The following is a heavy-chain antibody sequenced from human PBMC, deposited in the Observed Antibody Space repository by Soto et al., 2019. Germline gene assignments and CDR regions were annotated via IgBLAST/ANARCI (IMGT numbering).Heavy chain of an antibody. J-gene: IGHJ4*02. CDR3: ARSRTFSGFDS. D-gene: IGHD2-8*01. Sequence: EVQLLESGGGLVQVGKSLRLSCATSGFTLRSYGINWVRQAPGKGLEWVSGISSGAGNRYYADSVKGRFTLSRDTSKNTVVLELKSVRGEDTAIYYCARSRTFSGFDSWGQGALVTVSA. CDR2: ISSGAGNR. V-gene: IGHV3-23*01. CDR1: GFTLRSYG.